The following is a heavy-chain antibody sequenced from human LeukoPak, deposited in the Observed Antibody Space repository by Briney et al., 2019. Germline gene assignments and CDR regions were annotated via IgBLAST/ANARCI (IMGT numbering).Heavy chain of an antibody. CDR2: INSDGSST. CDR1: GFAFGSYW. D-gene: IGHD1-26*01. Sequence: GGSLRLSCAASGFAFGSYWMHWVRQAPGKGLVWVSRINSDGSSTSYADSVKGRFTISRDNAKNTLYLQMNSLRGEDTAVYYCAKDWFQSGSSLPDYWGQGTLVTVSS. V-gene: IGHV3-74*01. CDR3: AKDWFQSGSSLPDY. J-gene: IGHJ4*02.